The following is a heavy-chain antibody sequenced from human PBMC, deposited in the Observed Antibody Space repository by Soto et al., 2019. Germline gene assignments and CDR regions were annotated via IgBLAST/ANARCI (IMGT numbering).Heavy chain of an antibody. Sequence: GGSLRLSCAASGFTFSSYSMNWVRQAPGKRLEWVSSISSSSSYIYYADSVKGRFTISRDNAKNSLYLQMNSLRAEDTAVYYCARGEGTDSSGYDAFDIWGQGTMVTVSS. V-gene: IGHV3-21*01. CDR2: ISSSSSYI. CDR3: ARGEGTDSSGYDAFDI. CDR1: GFTFSSYS. D-gene: IGHD3-22*01. J-gene: IGHJ3*02.